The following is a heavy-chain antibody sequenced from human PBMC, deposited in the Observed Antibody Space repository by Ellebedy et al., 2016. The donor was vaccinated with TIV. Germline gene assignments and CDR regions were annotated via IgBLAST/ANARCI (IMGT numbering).Heavy chain of an antibody. CDR2: ITTHDE. D-gene: IGHD2-15*01. CDR3: GRILGGSGGRSEAIDY. CDR1: GFSFSGYW. V-gene: IGHV3-74*03. Sequence: PGGSLRLSCEVSGFSFSGYWMHRVRQAPGKGLVWVSRITTHDEKYADSVKGRFTVSRDNAKNKVYLQMNRLRAEDTAVYYCGRILGGSGGRSEAIDYWGQGSLVIVSS. J-gene: IGHJ4*02.